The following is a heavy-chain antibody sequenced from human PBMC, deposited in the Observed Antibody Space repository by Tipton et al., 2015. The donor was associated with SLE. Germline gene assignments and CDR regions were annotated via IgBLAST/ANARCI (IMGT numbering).Heavy chain of an antibody. CDR1: GFTFDDYG. CDR3: AREIVGDLFGSYYGMDV. J-gene: IGHJ6*02. D-gene: IGHD2-15*01. Sequence: SLRLSCAASGFTFDDYGMSWVRQAPGKGLEWVSGINWNGGSTGYADSVKGRFTISRDNAKNSLYLQMNSLRAEDTALYYCAREIVGDLFGSYYGMDVWGQGTTVTVSS. CDR2: INWNGGST. V-gene: IGHV3-20*04.